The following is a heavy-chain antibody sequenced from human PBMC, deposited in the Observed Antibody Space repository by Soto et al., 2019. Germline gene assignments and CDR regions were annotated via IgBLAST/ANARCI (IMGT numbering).Heavy chain of an antibody. CDR3: AKDHDRQSDIAAAGTVFLYYYGMDV. CDR2: IVVGSGNT. CDR1: GFTFTSSA. V-gene: IGHV1-58*01. J-gene: IGHJ6*02. D-gene: IGHD6-13*01. Sequence: SVKVSCKASGFTFTSSAVQWVRQARGQRLEWIGWIVVGSGNTNYAQKFQERVTITRDMSTSAAYMELSSLRSEDTAVYYCAKDHDRQSDIAAAGTVFLYYYGMDVWGQGTTVTVSS.